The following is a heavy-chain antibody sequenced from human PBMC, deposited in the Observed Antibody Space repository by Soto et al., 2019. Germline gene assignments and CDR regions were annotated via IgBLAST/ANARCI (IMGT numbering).Heavy chain of an antibody. J-gene: IGHJ5*02. V-gene: IGHV3-23*01. CDR2: IIGSGDST. D-gene: IGHD2-15*01. CDR1: GFTFSTYA. CDR3: AIYCCCCSNRLDRFAP. Sequence: GGSLRLSCAASGFTFSTYAMSWVRQAPGRGLEWVSTIIGSGDSTYYADSVKGRFTISRDNSKNTLYLQMNSLRAEDTAVYYCAIYCCCCSNRLDRFAPPGQGTLVTVSS.